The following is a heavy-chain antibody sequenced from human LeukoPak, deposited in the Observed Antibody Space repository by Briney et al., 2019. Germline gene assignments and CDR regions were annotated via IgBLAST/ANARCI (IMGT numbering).Heavy chain of an antibody. D-gene: IGHD6-13*01. Sequence: SVKVSCKASGGTFSSYAISWVRQAPGQGLEWMGGIIPIFGTANYAQKFQGRVTITTDESTSTAYMELSSLRSEDTAVYYCARGYSSSWYTSHYYYMDVWGKGTTVTVSS. J-gene: IGHJ6*03. CDR1: GGTFSSYA. V-gene: IGHV1-69*05. CDR2: IIPIFGTA. CDR3: ARGYSSSWYTSHYYYMDV.